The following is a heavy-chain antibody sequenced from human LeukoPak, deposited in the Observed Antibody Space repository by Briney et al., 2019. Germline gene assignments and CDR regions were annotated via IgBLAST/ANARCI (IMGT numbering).Heavy chain of an antibody. Sequence: PGRSLRLSCAASGFTFSSYAMSWVRQAPGKGLEWVSAISGSGGSTYYADSVKGRFTISRDNSKNTLYLQMNSLRAEDTAVYYCAKGYSSSWYKFGYWGQGTLVTVSS. D-gene: IGHD6-13*01. V-gene: IGHV3-23*01. CDR3: AKGYSSSWYKFGY. J-gene: IGHJ4*02. CDR1: GFTFSSYA. CDR2: ISGSGGST.